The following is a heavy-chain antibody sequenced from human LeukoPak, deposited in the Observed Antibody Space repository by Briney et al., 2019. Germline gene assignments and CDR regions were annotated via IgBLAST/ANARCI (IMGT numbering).Heavy chain of an antibody. CDR2: IYTSGST. CDR3: ARDIRRDGYAGDWFDP. J-gene: IGHJ5*02. D-gene: IGHD5-24*01. Sequence: PSQTLSLTCSVSGGSIGSGSYYWSWIRQPAGKGLEWIGRIYTSGSTNYNPSLKSRVTMSVDTSKNQFSLKLSSVTAADTAVYYCARDIRRDGYAGDWFDPWGQGTLVTVSS. CDR1: GGSIGSGSYY. V-gene: IGHV4-61*02.